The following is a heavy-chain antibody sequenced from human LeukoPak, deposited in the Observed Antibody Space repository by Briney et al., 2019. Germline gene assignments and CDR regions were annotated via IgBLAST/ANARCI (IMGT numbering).Heavy chain of an antibody. CDR1: GGTFSSYA. D-gene: IGHD4-17*01. CDR3: ARSRGHGDYTGDAFDI. J-gene: IGHJ3*02. V-gene: IGHV1-69*06. Sequence: SVKVSCKASGGTFSSYAISWVRQAPGQGLEWMGVIIPIFGTANYAQKFQGRVTITADKSTSTAYMELSSLRSEDTAVYYCARSRGHGDYTGDAFDIWGQGTMVTVSS. CDR2: IIPIFGTA.